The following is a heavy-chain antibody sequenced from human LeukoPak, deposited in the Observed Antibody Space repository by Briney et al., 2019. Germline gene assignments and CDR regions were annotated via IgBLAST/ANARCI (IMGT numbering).Heavy chain of an antibody. CDR3: ARRRYSSSWYWYFDY. J-gene: IGHJ4*02. CDR1: GGSFSGYY. V-gene: IGHV4-34*01. Sequence: SETLSLTCAVYGGSFSGYYWSWIRQPPGKGLEWIGEINHSRSTNYNPSLKSRVTISVDTSKNQFSLKLSSVTAADTAVYYCARRRYSSSWYWYFDYRGQGTLVTVSS. CDR2: INHSRST. D-gene: IGHD6-13*01.